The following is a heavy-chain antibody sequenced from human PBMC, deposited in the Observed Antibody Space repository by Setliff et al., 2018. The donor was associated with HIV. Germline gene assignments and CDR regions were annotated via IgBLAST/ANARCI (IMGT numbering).Heavy chain of an antibody. D-gene: IGHD6-25*01. CDR2: IYDSGIT. CDR1: GGSISSYS. Sequence: SETLSLTCTVPGGSISSYSWSWIRQPPGKGLEWIGYIYDSGITNYNPSLKSRVTISVDTSKTQFSLKLSSVTAADTAVYYCARRPAFNAFDIWGQGTMVTVSS. V-gene: IGHV4-59*08. J-gene: IGHJ3*02. CDR3: ARRPAFNAFDI.